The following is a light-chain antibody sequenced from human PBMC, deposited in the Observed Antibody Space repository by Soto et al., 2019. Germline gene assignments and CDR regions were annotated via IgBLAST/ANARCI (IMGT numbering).Light chain of an antibody. CDR2: GAS. Sequence: EIVLTQSPGTLSLSPGERATLSCRASQSVSGSYLAWYQQKPGQAPSLLIYGASSRATAIPDRFSGSGSGTDFTLTISRLEPEDFAVFYCQQYVSSPLTFGGGTRVEIK. J-gene: IGKJ4*01. CDR1: QSVSGSY. CDR3: QQYVSSPLT. V-gene: IGKV3-20*01.